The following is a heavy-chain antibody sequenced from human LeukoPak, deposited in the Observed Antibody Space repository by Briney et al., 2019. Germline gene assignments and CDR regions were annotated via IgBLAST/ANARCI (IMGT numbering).Heavy chain of an antibody. CDR3: VKDRTGTYTLDY. CDR2: ISDDGSRQ. D-gene: IGHD3-10*01. Sequence: AGGSLRLSCAATGFTFSNYAIHWGRQAPGKGLEWGDFISDDGSRQHYSDSVKGRFTISTDNSKNTLNLQMNSLRAEDTAVYYCVKDRTGTYTLDYWGQGTLVTVSS. CDR1: GFTFSNYA. V-gene: IGHV3-30-3*01. J-gene: IGHJ4*02.